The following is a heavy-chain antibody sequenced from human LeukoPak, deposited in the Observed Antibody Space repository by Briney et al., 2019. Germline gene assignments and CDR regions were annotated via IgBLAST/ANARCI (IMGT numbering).Heavy chain of an antibody. D-gene: IGHD3-3*01. CDR3: GREQSGSYIHAFDS. V-gene: IGHV3-23*01. J-gene: IGHJ5*01. Sequence: GGSLRLSCAASGFAFSSYGMSWVRQAPGKGLEWVSAISGSGGSTYYADSVKGRFTISRDNSKNTLYLQMNSLRAEDTAVYYCGREQSGSYIHAFDSRGQGTLVTVSS. CDR2: ISGSGGST. CDR1: GFAFSSYG.